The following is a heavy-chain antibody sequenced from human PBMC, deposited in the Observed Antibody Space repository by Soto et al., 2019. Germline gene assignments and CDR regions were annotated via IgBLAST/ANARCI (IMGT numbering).Heavy chain of an antibody. CDR1: GFTFSSYG. V-gene: IGHV3-30*18. J-gene: IGHJ6*02. CDR2: ISYDGSNK. CDR3: AKMDYYDYVWGSYRNPSYYYYYGMDV. Sequence: GGSLRLSCAASGFTFSSYGMHWVRQAPGKGLEWVAVISYDGSNKYYADSVKGRFTISRDNSKNTLYLQMNSLRAEDTAVYYCAKMDYYDYVWGSYRNPSYYYYYGMDVWGQGT. D-gene: IGHD3-16*02.